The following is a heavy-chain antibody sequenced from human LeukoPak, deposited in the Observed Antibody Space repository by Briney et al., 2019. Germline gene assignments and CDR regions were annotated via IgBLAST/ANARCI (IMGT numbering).Heavy chain of an antibody. V-gene: IGHV3-53*01. CDR1: GFTVSSNY. CDR2: IYSGGST. Sequence: GSLRLSCAASGFTVSSNYMSWVRQAPGKGLEWVSVIYSGGSTHYADSVKGRFTISRDNSKNTLYLQMNNLRAEDTAVYYCARDLMFGELSYKYYYGMDVWGQGTTVTVSS. D-gene: IGHD3-10*02. CDR3: ARDLMFGELSYKYYYGMDV. J-gene: IGHJ6*02.